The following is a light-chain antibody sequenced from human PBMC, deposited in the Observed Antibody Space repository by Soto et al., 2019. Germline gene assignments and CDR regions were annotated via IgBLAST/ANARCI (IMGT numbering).Light chain of an antibody. J-gene: IGKJ5*01. CDR3: QQYGSSPPT. CDR1: QSVSSSY. Sequence: EIVLTQSPGTLSLSPGERATLSCRASQSVSSSYLAWYQQKPGQAPRLLIYGASSRATGIPDRFSGSGSGTDFTLTISRLEPEDFALYYCQQYGSSPPTFGQGTLLEIK. CDR2: GAS. V-gene: IGKV3-20*01.